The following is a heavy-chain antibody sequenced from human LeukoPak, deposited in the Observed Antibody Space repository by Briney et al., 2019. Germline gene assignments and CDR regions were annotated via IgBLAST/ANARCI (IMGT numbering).Heavy chain of an antibody. D-gene: IGHD3-10*01. J-gene: IGHJ2*01. V-gene: IGHV4-4*02. CDR3: ARKSYSEPWYFDL. CDR2: IYHSGST. CDR1: GGSISSSNW. Sequence: SETLSLTCAVSGGSISSSNWWSWVRQPPGKGPEWIGEIYHSGSTNHNPSLKSRVTISVDKSKNQFSLNLSFVTAADTAVYYCARKSYSEPWYFDLWGRGTLVTVSS.